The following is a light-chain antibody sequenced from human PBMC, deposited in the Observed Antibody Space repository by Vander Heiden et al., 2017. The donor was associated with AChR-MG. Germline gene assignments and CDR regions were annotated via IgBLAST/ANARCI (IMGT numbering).Light chain of an antibody. Sequence: SYDLSQTPSVSVSPGQTASITCSGEKLGDKYACWYQQKPGQSPVLVIYKDINRPTGIPERFSGSNSGNTATLTISGTQAMDEADYYCQAWDSSSVVFGGGTKLTVL. J-gene: IGLJ2*01. CDR1: KLGDKY. CDR3: QAWDSSSVV. V-gene: IGLV3-1*01. CDR2: KDI.